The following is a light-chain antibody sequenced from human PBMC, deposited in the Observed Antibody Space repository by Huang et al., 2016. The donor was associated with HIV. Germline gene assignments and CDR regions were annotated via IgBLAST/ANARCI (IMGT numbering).Light chain of an antibody. CDR2: EVS. V-gene: IGKV2D-29*01. CDR3: MQSVQLPLT. Sequence: DIVMTQTPLSLSVTPGQPASISCKSSQSLLHSDGNTSLYWYLQQPGQAPHLLISEVSNRVVGVPDRFSGSWSETDFSLKISRVEAEDVGVYYCMQSVQLPLTFGGGTKVEIK. J-gene: IGKJ4*01. CDR1: QSLLHSDGNTS.